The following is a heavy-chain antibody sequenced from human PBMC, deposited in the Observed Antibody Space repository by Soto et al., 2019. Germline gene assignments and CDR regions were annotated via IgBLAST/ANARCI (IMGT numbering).Heavy chain of an antibody. D-gene: IGHD1-1*01. V-gene: IGHV4-31*03. CDR3: ARGMMGTESFDI. J-gene: IGHJ3*02. CDR2: IYYSGST. CDR1: GGSISSGGYY. Sequence: TLSLTCTVSGGSISSGGYYWSWIRQHPGKGLEWIGYIYYSGSTYYNPSLKSRVTISVDTSKNQFSLKLSSVTAADTAVYYCARGMMGTESFDIWGQGTMVTVSS.